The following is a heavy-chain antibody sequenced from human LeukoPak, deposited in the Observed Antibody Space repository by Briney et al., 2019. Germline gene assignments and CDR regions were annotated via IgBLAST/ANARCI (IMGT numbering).Heavy chain of an antibody. CDR3: AKPNLAGDYDILTAFDY. J-gene: IGHJ4*02. Sequence: PGGSLRLSCAASGFTFSSYAMSWVRQAPGKGLEWVSAISGSGGSTYYAESVKGRFTISRDNSNNTLYLQMNSVRAEDTAVYYCAKPNLAGDYDILTAFDYWGQGTLVTVSS. D-gene: IGHD3-9*01. CDR1: GFTFSSYA. V-gene: IGHV3-23*01. CDR2: ISGSGGST.